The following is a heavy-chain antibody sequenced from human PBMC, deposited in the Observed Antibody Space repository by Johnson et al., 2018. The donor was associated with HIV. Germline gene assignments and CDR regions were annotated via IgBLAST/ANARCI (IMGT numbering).Heavy chain of an antibody. D-gene: IGHD1-26*01. CDR2: IWYDGTDK. Sequence: QVQLVESGGGLVQPGTSLRLSCAASGFAFRNYGMHWVRQAPGKGLEWVALIWYDGTDKYYADSVKGRFTVSRDNSKNTLYLHMNSLKPEDTAVYYCAKDLVWNSGSYWDAFDVWGQGTKVTVSS. V-gene: IGHV3-33*06. CDR1: GFAFRNYG. J-gene: IGHJ3*01. CDR3: AKDLVWNSGSYWDAFDV.